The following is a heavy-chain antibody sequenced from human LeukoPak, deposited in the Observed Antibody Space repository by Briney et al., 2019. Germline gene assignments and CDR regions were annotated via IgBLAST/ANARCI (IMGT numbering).Heavy chain of an antibody. Sequence: ASVKVSCKASGYTFTSYDINWVRQATGQGLEWMGWMNPNSGNTGYAQKFQGRVTMTRNTSMGTAYMELSSLRSEDTAVYYCARDLFRDYGGNGEHYWGQGTLVTVSS. D-gene: IGHD4-23*01. J-gene: IGHJ4*02. CDR3: ARDLFRDYGGNGEHY. CDR1: GYTFTSYD. V-gene: IGHV1-8*01. CDR2: MNPNSGNT.